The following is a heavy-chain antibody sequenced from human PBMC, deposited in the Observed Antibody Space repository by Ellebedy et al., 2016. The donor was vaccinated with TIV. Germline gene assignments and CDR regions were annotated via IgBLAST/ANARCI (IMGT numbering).Heavy chain of an antibody. CDR3: ARDSNIITIFGVVITHYYGMDV. CDR1: GYTFTSYG. Sequence: AASVKVSCKASGYTFTSYGISWVRQPPGQGLEWMGWISAYNGNTKYAQKLQGRVTMTTDTSTSTAYMELRSLRSDDTAVYYCARDSNIITIFGVVITHYYGMDVWGQGTTVTVSS. D-gene: IGHD3-3*01. J-gene: IGHJ6*02. V-gene: IGHV1-18*01. CDR2: ISAYNGNT.